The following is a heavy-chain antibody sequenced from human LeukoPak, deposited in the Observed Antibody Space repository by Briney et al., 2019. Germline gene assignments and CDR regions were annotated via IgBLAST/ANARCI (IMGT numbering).Heavy chain of an antibody. CDR2: TKPDGSDT. CDR3: ARDYPTTKGP. D-gene: IGHD1-1*01. Sequence: GGSLRLSCAASGFALRGYWMSWVRQTPGKGLEWVANTKPDGSDTYYVDFVKGRFTISRDNAKNSLDLQMSSLRAEDTAVYYCARDYPTTKGPWGQGTLVTVSS. V-gene: IGHV3-7*01. CDR1: GFALRGYW. J-gene: IGHJ4*02.